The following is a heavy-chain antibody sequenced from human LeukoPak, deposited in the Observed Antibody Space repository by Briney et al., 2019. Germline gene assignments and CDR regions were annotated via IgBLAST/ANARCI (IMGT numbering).Heavy chain of an antibody. CDR3: ARDQQYCSSTSCYSNFDY. J-gene: IGHJ4*02. Sequence: SETLSLTCTVSGGSISSGGYYSSWIRQHPGKGLEWIGYIYYSGSTYYNPSLKSRVTISVDTSKNQFSLKLSSVTAADTAVYYCARDQQYCSSTSCYSNFDYWGQGTLVTVSS. V-gene: IGHV4-31*03. D-gene: IGHD2-2*01. CDR2: IYYSGST. CDR1: GGSISSGGYY.